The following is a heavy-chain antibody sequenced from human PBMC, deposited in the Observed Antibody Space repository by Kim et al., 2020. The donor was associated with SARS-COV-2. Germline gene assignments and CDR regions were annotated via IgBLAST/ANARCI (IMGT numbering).Heavy chain of an antibody. CDR3: ARDSVRHFDY. J-gene: IGHJ4*02. CDR2: YN. Sequence: YNDDAVSVKRRITIHPDTSKNQFSLQLNSVTPEDTAVYYCARDSVRHFDYWGQGTLVTVSS. D-gene: IGHD6-6*01. V-gene: IGHV6-1*01.